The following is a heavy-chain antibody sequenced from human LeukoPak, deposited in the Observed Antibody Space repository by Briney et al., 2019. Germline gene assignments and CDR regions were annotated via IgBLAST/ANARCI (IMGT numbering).Heavy chain of an antibody. CDR2: IIPILGIA. CDR3: ARDLSYCSSTSCLGNAFDI. V-gene: IGHV1-69*04. CDR1: GGTFSNYA. Sequence: SVKVSCKASGGTFSNYAISWVRQAPGQGLEWMGRIIPILGIANYAQKFQGRVTITADKSTSTAYMELSSLRSEDTAVYYCARDLSYCSSTSCLGNAFDIWGQGTMVTVSS. J-gene: IGHJ3*02. D-gene: IGHD2-2*01.